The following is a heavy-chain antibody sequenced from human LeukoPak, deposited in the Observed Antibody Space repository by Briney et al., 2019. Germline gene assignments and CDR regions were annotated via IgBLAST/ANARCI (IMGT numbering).Heavy chain of an antibody. V-gene: IGHV3-21*06. CDR1: GFTFSSYS. CDR2: ISGSSSYI. D-gene: IGHD6-13*01. Sequence: PGGSLRLSCAASGFTFSSYSMNWVRQAPGKGLEWVSSISGSSSYIYYADSVKGRFTISRDNAKNSLYLQMNSLRAEDTAVYYCAICGQQLVLRTYYWYSDLWGRGTLVTVSS. CDR3: AICGQQLVLRTYYWYSDL. J-gene: IGHJ2*01.